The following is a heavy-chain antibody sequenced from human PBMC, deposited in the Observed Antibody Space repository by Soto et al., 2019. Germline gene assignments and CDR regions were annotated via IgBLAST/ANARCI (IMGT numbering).Heavy chain of an antibody. CDR2: ISGSGGST. D-gene: IGHD1-26*01. V-gene: IGHV3-23*01. J-gene: IGHJ3*02. CDR3: AKDPIPGSGSYSDAFDI. CDR1: GFTFSSYA. Sequence: GGSLRLSCAASGFTFSSYAMSWVRQAPGKGLEWVSAISGSGGSTYYADSVKGRFTISSDSSKNTLYLQMNSLRAEDTAVYYCAKDPIPGSGSYSDAFDIWGQGTMVTVSS.